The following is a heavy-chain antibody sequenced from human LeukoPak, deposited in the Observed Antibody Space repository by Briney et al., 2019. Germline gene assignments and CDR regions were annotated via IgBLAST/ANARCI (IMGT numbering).Heavy chain of an antibody. CDR3: ARQNRNGFDY. V-gene: IGHV3-13*01. Sequence: GGSLRLSCAASGFTFSTYDFHWVRHTTGKGREWVSATGTAGDTWYSGSVKGRFTISRENAKSSMYLQMNSLRVGDTAVYYCARQNRNGFDYWGQGTLVTVSS. CDR2: TGTAGDT. CDR1: GFTFSTYD. J-gene: IGHJ4*02. D-gene: IGHD2-8*01.